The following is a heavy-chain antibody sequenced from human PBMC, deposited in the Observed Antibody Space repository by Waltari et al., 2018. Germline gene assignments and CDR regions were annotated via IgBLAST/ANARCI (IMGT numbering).Heavy chain of an antibody. V-gene: IGHV3-7*01. CDR3: ATSGWYCFDY. D-gene: IGHD6-19*01. J-gene: IGHJ4*02. CDR2: IKQDGSEK. Sequence: EVQLVESGGGLVQPGGSMRLACAASGFHLSSFWMNWVRQTQGKGLEWVAGIKQDGSEKYYADSVKGRFTISRDNAKNSLYLQMNSLRAEDTAVYYCATSGWYCFDYWGQGTLVTVSS. CDR1: GFHLSSFW.